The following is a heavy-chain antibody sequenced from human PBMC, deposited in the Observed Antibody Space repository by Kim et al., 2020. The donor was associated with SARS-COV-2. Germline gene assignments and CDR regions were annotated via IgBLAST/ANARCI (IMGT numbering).Heavy chain of an antibody. CDR3: ARAPGVRGVLYNWFDP. J-gene: IGHJ5*02. Sequence: SETLSLTCAVYGGSFSGYYWSWIRQPPGKGLEWIGEINHSGSTNYNPSLKSRVTISVDTSKNQFSLKLSSVTAADTAVYYCARAPGVRGVLYNWFDPWGQGTLVTVSS. V-gene: IGHV4-34*01. D-gene: IGHD3-10*01. CDR2: INHSGST. CDR1: GGSFSGYY.